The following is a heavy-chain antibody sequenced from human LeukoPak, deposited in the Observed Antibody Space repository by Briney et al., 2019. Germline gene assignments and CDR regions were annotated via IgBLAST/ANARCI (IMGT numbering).Heavy chain of an antibody. Sequence: SETLSLTCAVYGGSFSGYYWSWIRQPPGKGLEWIGETNHSGSTNYNPSLKSRVTISVDTSKNQFSLKVSSVTAADTAVYYWARQGSSWYPSNYMDVWGKGTTVTISS. D-gene: IGHD6-13*01. V-gene: IGHV4-34*01. CDR1: GGSFSGYY. CDR2: TNHSGST. J-gene: IGHJ6*03. CDR3: ARQGSSWYPSNYMDV.